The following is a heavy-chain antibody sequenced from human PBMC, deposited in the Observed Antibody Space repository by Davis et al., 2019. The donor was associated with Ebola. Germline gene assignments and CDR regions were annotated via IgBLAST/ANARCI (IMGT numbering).Heavy chain of an antibody. V-gene: IGHV1-18*04. CDR1: GYTFTSYG. CDR3: ARVADVATTVTTGRTFDI. Sequence: ASVKVSCKASGYTFTSYGISWVRQAPGQGLEWMGWISAYNGNTNYAQKLQGRVTMTTDTSTSTAYMELRSLRSDDTAVYYCARVADVATTVTTGRTFDIWGQGTMVTVSS. J-gene: IGHJ3*02. D-gene: IGHD4-17*01. CDR2: ISAYNGNT.